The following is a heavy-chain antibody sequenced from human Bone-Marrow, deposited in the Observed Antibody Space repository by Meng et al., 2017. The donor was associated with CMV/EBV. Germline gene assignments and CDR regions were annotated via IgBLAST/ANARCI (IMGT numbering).Heavy chain of an antibody. CDR2: ISGNVKTF. J-gene: IGHJ5*02. D-gene: IGHD3-10*01. V-gene: IGHV3-11*04. CDR3: ARDVGYYYGSGSWGPFDP. CDR1: GFTFSDFF. Sequence: GGSLRLSCAASGFTFSDFFMTWFRQTPGKGLEWISYISGNVKTFYYAESVKGRFTISRDNAKNSLYLQMNSLRAEDTAVYYCARDVGYYYGSGSWGPFDPWGQGTLVTVSS.